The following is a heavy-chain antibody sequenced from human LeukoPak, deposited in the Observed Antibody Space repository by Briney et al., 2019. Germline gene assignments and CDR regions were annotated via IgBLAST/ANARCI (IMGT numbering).Heavy chain of an antibody. CDR3: AYHGGYDFWSGYSQFDY. J-gene: IGHJ4*02. Sequence: GGSLRLSCAASGSTFSSYGMHWVRQAPGKGLEWVAFIRYDGSNKYYADSVKGRFTISRDNSKNTLYLQMNSLRAEDTAVYYCAYHGGYDFWSGYSQFDYWGQGTLVTVSS. CDR2: IRYDGSNK. D-gene: IGHD3-3*01. CDR1: GSTFSSYG. V-gene: IGHV3-30*02.